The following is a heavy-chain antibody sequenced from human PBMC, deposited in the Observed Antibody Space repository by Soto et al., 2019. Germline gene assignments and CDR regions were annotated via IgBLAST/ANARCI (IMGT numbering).Heavy chain of an antibody. CDR1: GGSISSGDYY. V-gene: IGHV4-30-4*01. CDR2: IYYSGST. D-gene: IGHD6-13*01. J-gene: IGHJ5*02. CDR3: AGERPDGSRLDP. Sequence: QVQLQESGPGLVKPSQTLSLTCTVSGGSISSGDYYWSWIRQPPGKGLEWIGYIYYSGSTYYNPSLKSRVTISVDTSKNQFSRKLSSGTAADTAGYYCAGERPDGSRLDPWGQGTLVTVSS.